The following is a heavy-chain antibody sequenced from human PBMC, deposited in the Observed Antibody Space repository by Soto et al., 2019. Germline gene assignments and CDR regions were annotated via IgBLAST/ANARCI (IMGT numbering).Heavy chain of an antibody. CDR1: GGSISSGDYY. CDR3: ARDLYCSSTSCLDYYGMDV. D-gene: IGHD2-2*01. Sequence: SETLSLTCTVSGGSISSGDYYWSWIRQPPGKGLEWFGYIYYSGSTYYNPSLKSRVTISVDTSKNQFSLKLSSVTAADTAVYYCARDLYCSSTSCLDYYGMDVWGQGTTVTVSS. V-gene: IGHV4-30-4*01. J-gene: IGHJ6*02. CDR2: IYYSGST.